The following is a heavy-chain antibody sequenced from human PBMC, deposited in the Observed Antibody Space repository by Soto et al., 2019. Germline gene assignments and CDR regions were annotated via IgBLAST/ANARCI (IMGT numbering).Heavy chain of an antibody. CDR1: GFTFSSYS. J-gene: IGHJ3*02. D-gene: IGHD6-13*01. Sequence: EVQLVESGGGLVKPGGSLRLSCAASGFTFSSYSMNWVRQAPGKGLEWVSSISSSSSYIYYADSVKGRFTISRDNAKNSLYLQMNSLRAEDTAVYYCARDRWSSSWSYAFDIWGQGTMVTVSS. V-gene: IGHV3-21*01. CDR2: ISSSSSYI. CDR3: ARDRWSSSWSYAFDI.